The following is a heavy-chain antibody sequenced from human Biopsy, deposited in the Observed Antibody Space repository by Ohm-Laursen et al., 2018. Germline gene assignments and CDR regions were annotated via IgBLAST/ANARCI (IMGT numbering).Heavy chain of an antibody. CDR2: IYNTERT. Sequence: SQTLSLTCSVSGGSVSSSNYYWNWIRQTPGKGLERIGFIYNTERTNYNPSLKSRVTISLDTSRNQFSLELSSVTAADTAIYYCARGMRSSGWPYFDSWGQGTLVTVSS. V-gene: IGHV4-61*01. J-gene: IGHJ4*02. CDR1: GGSVSSSNYY. D-gene: IGHD6-19*01. CDR3: ARGMRSSGWPYFDS.